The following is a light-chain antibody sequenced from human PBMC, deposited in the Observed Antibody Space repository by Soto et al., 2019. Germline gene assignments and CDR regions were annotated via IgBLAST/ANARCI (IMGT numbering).Light chain of an antibody. CDR3: QQYNNWPPGA. CDR1: QSVSSN. V-gene: IGKV3-15*01. Sequence: EIVMTQSPATLSVSPGERATLSCRASQSVSSNLAWYQQKHGQAPRLLIYGASTRATGIPARFSVSGSGTEFTLTISSLQSEDFAVYYCQQYNNWPPGAFGQGTKVEIK. CDR2: GAS. J-gene: IGKJ1*01.